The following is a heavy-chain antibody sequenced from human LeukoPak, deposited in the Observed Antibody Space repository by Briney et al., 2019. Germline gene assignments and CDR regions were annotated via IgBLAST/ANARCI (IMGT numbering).Heavy chain of an antibody. D-gene: IGHD1-26*01. Sequence: PSETLSLTCTVSGGSISSSSNYWGWIRQPPGKGLEWIGSIYQSGSTYYNPSLQSRVAISVDTSKNQFSLKLYSVTAADTAVYYCARDWVGVTDFHYWGQGTLVTVSS. V-gene: IGHV4-39*07. CDR1: GGSISSSSNY. J-gene: IGHJ4*02. CDR3: ARDWVGVTDFHY. CDR2: IYQSGST.